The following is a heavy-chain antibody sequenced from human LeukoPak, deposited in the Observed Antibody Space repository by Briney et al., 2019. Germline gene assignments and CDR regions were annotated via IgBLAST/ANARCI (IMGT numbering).Heavy chain of an antibody. CDR3: ARVKIYSYEPDY. Sequence: EASVKVSCKASGGTFSSYAISWVRQAPGQGLEWMGGIIPIFGTANYAQKFQGRVTITADKSTSTAYMELSSLRSEDTAVYYCARVKIYSYEPDYWGQGTLVTVSS. CDR2: IIPIFGTA. D-gene: IGHD5-18*01. J-gene: IGHJ4*02. V-gene: IGHV1-69*06. CDR1: GGTFSSYA.